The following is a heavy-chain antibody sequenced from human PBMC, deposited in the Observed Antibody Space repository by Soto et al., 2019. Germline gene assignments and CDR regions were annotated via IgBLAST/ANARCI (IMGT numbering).Heavy chain of an antibody. J-gene: IGHJ3*02. CDR1: GYTFTSYY. CDR2: INPSGGST. Sequence: GASVKVSCKASGYTFTSYYMHWVRQAPGQGLEWMGIINPSGGSTSYAQKFQGRVTMTRDTSTSTVYMELSSLRSEDTAVYYCARRRGTDRTSLRFLAWSHRKYAFDIWGQGTMVTVSS. D-gene: IGHD3-3*01. V-gene: IGHV1-46*01. CDR3: ARRRGTDRTSLRFLAWSHRKYAFDI.